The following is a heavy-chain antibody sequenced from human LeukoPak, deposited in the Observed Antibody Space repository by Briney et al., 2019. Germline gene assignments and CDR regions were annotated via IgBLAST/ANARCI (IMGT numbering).Heavy chain of an antibody. J-gene: IGHJ4*02. Sequence: GGSLRLSCAASGFTFSNAWMSWVRQAPGKGLEWVSAISGSGGSTYYADSVKGRFTISRDNSKNTLYLQMNSLRAEDTAVYYCAKDHDYGDYWGQGTLVTVSS. CDR2: ISGSGGST. CDR1: GFTFSNAW. CDR3: AKDHDYGDY. V-gene: IGHV3-23*01.